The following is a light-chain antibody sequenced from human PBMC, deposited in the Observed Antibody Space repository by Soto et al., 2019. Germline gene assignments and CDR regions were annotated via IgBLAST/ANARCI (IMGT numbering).Light chain of an antibody. CDR3: QQTYSTPQT. CDR1: QSITSY. CDR2: AAS. V-gene: IGKV1-39*01. J-gene: IGKJ1*01. Sequence: DIQMTQSPSSLSASVGDRVTITCRASQSITSYLNWYQQKPGKAPKLLIDAASSLQSGVSSRFSGSASGTDFTLTISSLQPEDFATYYCQQTYSTPQTFGQGTNVEIK.